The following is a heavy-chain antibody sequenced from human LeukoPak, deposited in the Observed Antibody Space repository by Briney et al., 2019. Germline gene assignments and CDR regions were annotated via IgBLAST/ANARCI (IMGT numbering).Heavy chain of an antibody. Sequence: GGSLGLSCAASGFTFSSYSMNWVRQAPGKGLEWVSYISSSSSTIYYADSVKGRFTISRDNAKNSLYLQMNSLRAEDTAVYYCAREAYYDFWSGYYNVGTKYYFDCWGQGTLVTVSS. CDR1: GFTFSSYS. V-gene: IGHV3-48*01. CDR3: AREAYYDFWSGYYNVGTKYYFDC. CDR2: ISSSSSTI. D-gene: IGHD3-3*01. J-gene: IGHJ4*02.